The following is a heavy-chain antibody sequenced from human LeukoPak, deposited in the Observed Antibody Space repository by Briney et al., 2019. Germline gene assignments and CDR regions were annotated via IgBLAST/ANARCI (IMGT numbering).Heavy chain of an antibody. CDR1: GGSISSSRHY. V-gene: IGHV4-39*07. Sequence: TSSETLSLTCTVSGGSISSSRHYWGWIRQPPGKGLEWIGSMYYSGSNYYNPSLRSRVTISVDTSKNQFSLKLNSVTAADTAVYYCASASRMVSFGGVIDYFDYWGQGTLVTVSS. CDR3: ASASRMVSFGGVIDYFDY. D-gene: IGHD3-16*02. J-gene: IGHJ4*02. CDR2: MYYSGSN.